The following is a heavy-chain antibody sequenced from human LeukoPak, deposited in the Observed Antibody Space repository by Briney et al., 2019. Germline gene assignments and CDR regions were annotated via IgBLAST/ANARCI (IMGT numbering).Heavy chain of an antibody. CDR1: GYTFTGYY. CDR2: INPNSGGT. V-gene: IGHV1-2*02. CDR3: ARPTGYYSYYFDY. J-gene: IGHJ4*02. D-gene: IGHD3-9*01. Sequence: ASVTVSCKASGYTFTGYYMHWVRQAPGQGLEWMGWINPNSGGTNYAQKFRGRVTMTRDTSISTAYMELSRLRSDDTAVYYCARPTGYYSYYFDYWGQGTLVTVSS.